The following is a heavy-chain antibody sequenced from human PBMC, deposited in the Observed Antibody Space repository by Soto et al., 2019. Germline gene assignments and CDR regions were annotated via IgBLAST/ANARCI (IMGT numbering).Heavy chain of an antibody. CDR1: GFIFDNHA. CDR3: VKEGGMKYFDF. D-gene: IGHD3-16*01. Sequence: EVQLVESGGGLVQPGRSLRLSCTASGFIFDNHAMHWVRQAPGKGLEWVAGVTWNSVATGYADSVKGRFTISRDNAKNPLYLQMNNLSAENTAVYFCVKEGGMKYFDFWGRGTVVTVSS. V-gene: IGHV3-9*01. CDR2: VTWNSVAT. J-gene: IGHJ2*01.